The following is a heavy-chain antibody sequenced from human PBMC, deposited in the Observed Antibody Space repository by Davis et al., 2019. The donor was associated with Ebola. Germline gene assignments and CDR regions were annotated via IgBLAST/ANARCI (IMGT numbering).Heavy chain of an antibody. Sequence: PGGSLRLSCAASGFTFSTYWMTWVRQAPGKGLEWVANIKEDGSEKYYVDSVKGRFTISRDNAKNSLYLQMNSLRVEDTAVYYCARLRFGLAAFWSDYQRDFDYWGQGALVTVSS. V-gene: IGHV3-7*01. CDR2: IKEDGSEK. J-gene: IGHJ4*02. D-gene: IGHD3-3*01. CDR1: GFTFSTYW. CDR3: ARLRFGLAAFWSDYQRDFDY.